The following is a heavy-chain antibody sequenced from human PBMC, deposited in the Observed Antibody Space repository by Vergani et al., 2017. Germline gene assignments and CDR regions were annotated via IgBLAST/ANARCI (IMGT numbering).Heavy chain of an antibody. Sequence: QVQLVESGGGVVQPGGSLRLSCAASGFTFNSYGMHWVRQAPGKGLEWVSGIDRNYGVKNGNSFEGRFSISRDNAKKAVFLQMNNLRHEDTALYFCVKDNDYDADGPFDLGGRGTLVTVSS. V-gene: IGHV3-NL1*01. CDR2: IDRNYGV. CDR1: GFTFNSYG. J-gene: IGHJ2*01. CDR3: VKDNDYDADGPFDL. D-gene: IGHD3-16*01.